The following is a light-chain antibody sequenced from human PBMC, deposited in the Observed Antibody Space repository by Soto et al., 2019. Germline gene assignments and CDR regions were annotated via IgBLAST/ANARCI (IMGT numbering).Light chain of an antibody. CDR1: QDIRTN. J-gene: IGKJ1*01. CDR2: NSS. V-gene: IGKV3-15*01. CDR3: QQYDSLPRT. Sequence: EIVMTQSPATLSVSPGERGNLSCMASQDIRTNLAWYQQRPGQAPSLLIYNSSITATGITARFSGGGSGTEFFLTISSLQSEDFAVYHCQQYDSLPRTFGQGTKVEI.